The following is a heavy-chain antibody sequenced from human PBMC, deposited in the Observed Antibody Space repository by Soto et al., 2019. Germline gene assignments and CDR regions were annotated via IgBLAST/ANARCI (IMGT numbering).Heavy chain of an antibody. CDR3: ARGPYYDILTGYYNPYYMDV. D-gene: IGHD3-9*01. CDR1: GGSISSYY. Sequence: SETLSLTCTVSGGSISSYYWSWIRQPPGKGLEWIGYIYYSGSTNYNPSLKSRVTISVDTSKNQFSLKLSSVTAADTAVYYCARGPYYDILTGYYNPYYMDVWGKGTTVTVSS. CDR2: IYYSGST. J-gene: IGHJ6*03. V-gene: IGHV4-59*01.